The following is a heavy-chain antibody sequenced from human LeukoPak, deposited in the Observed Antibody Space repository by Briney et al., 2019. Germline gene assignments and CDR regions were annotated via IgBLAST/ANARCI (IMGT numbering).Heavy chain of an antibody. Sequence: SETLSLTCTVSGGSISGYFWGLIRQPPGKGLEWIAYIYSYGGTSYNPSLKSRVTISIDTSNQFSLKLTSVTAADTAVYFCARDSAAAGFLAYWGQGMLVTVSS. CDR2: IYSYGGT. CDR3: ARDSAAAGFLAY. CDR1: GGSISGYF. J-gene: IGHJ4*02. V-gene: IGHV4-59*01. D-gene: IGHD3-3*01.